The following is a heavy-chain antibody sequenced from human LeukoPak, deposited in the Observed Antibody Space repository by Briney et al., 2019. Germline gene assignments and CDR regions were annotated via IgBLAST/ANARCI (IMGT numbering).Heavy chain of an antibody. CDR1: GDSISTYY. J-gene: IGHJ3*02. D-gene: IGHD4-17*01. V-gene: IGHV4-4*07. Sequence: PSETLSLTCSVSGDSISTYYWSWIRQPAGKGLEWIGLISSSGSTNYNPSLKSRVTMSVDTSKNQFSLKLTSVTAADTAVYYCATDYGDYVGASHIWGQGTMVTVSS. CDR3: ATDYGDYVGASHI. CDR2: ISSSGST.